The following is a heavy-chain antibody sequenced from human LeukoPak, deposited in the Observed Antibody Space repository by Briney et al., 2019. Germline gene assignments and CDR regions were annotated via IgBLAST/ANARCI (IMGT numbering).Heavy chain of an antibody. Sequence: ASVKVSCKASGYTFTSYGISWVRQAPGQGIEWMGGIIPIFGTANYAQKFQGRVTITTDESTSTAYMELSSLRSEDTAVYYCARRTPYSSSGGWFDPWGQGTLVTVSS. CDR2: IIPIFGTA. CDR3: ARRTPYSSSGGWFDP. V-gene: IGHV1-69*05. J-gene: IGHJ5*02. D-gene: IGHD6-6*01. CDR1: GYTFTSYG.